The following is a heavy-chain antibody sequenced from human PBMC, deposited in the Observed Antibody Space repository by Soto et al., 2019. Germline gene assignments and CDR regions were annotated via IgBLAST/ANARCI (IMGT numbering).Heavy chain of an antibody. D-gene: IGHD6-13*01. J-gene: IGHJ6*02. Sequence: ASVKVSCKASGYTFTSYDINWVRQATGQGLEWMGWMNPNSGNTGYAQKFQGRVTMTRNTSISTAYMELSSLRSEDTAVYYCARDGRIEAAGRLYYYYYGMDVWGQGTTVTVSS. CDR3: ARDGRIEAAGRLYYYYYGMDV. CDR1: GYTFTSYD. CDR2: MNPNSGNT. V-gene: IGHV1-8*01.